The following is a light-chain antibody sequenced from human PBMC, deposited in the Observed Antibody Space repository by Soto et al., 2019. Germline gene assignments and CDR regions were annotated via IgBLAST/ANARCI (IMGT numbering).Light chain of an antibody. CDR1: QTIDKW. CDR3: QHYNSFSPT. J-gene: IGKJ1*01. Sequence: DIQMTQSPSTPSASVGDRVTITCRASQTIDKWLAWYQQKPEKAPELLIFDASTLRSGVPSRFSGSGSGTAFTRTISSPQTEDFATYYCQHYNSFSPTFGQGTKVEIQ. V-gene: IGKV1-5*01. CDR2: DAS.